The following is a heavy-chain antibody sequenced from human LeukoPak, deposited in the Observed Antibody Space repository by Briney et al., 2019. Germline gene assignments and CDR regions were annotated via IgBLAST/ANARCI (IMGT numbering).Heavy chain of an antibody. J-gene: IGHJ4*02. D-gene: IGHD6-19*01. CDR2: IKQDGSEK. CDR3: ARDWAGPFDY. V-gene: IGHV3-7*05. CDR1: GFTFSNYW. Sequence: WGSLRLSCAASGFTFSNYWMTWVRQAPGKGLEWVANIKQDGSEKYYVDSVKGRFTISRDNAKNSVDLQMNSLRAEDTAVYYCARDWAGPFDYWGQGTLVIVSS.